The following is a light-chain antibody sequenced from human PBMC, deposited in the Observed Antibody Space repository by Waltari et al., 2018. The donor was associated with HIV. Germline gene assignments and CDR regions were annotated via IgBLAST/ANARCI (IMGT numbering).Light chain of an antibody. CDR2: GAF. CDR3: RRYKNGPPGT. Sequence: EIVMTQSPATLSVSLGERATLSYRASQSVSSNLACYQRKHGQAPRLLIYGAFTSSTGIPAKFSGGGSGTEFTLTISTLQCEDFAVYFCRRYKNGPPGTFGPVTKLDIK. V-gene: IGKV3-15*01. CDR1: QSVSSN. J-gene: IGKJ3*01.